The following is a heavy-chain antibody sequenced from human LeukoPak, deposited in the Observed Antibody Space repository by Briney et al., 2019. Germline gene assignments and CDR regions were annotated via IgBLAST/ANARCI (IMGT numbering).Heavy chain of an antibody. CDR2: INPSSGDT. J-gene: IGHJ4*02. V-gene: IGHV1-2*02. CDR3: AKNPYEYYFDY. CDR1: GYTLTGYY. Sequence: ASVKVSCKASGYTLTGYYMHWVRLAPGQGLEWMGWINPSSGDTNYAQRFQGRVTMTRDTSISTAYMELSRLRSDDTAVYYCAKNPYEYYFDYWGQGTLVTVSS. D-gene: IGHD5-12*01.